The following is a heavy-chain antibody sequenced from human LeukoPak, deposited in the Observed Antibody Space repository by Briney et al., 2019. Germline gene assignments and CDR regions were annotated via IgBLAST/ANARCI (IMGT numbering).Heavy chain of an antibody. V-gene: IGHV4-39*07. CDR1: GGSISSYY. Sequence: PSETLSLTCTVSGGSISSYYWGWIRQPPGKGLQWIGSIYHSGSTYYNPSLKSRVTISVDTSKNQFSLKLSSVTAADTAVYYCARVPVLKGAFDIWGQGTMVTVSS. J-gene: IGHJ3*02. CDR3: ARVPVLKGAFDI. CDR2: IYHSGST. D-gene: IGHD4/OR15-4a*01.